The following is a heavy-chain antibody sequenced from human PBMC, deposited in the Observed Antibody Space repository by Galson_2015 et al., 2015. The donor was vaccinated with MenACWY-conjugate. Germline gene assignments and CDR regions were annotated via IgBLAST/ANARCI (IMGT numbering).Heavy chain of an antibody. D-gene: IGHD1-26*01. V-gene: IGHV5-51*01. CDR1: GYNFITYW. CDR2: ISPIDSKT. CDR3: ASHPPGGRGMDV. J-gene: IGHJ6*02. Sequence: AEVKKPGESLKISCKASGYNFITYWIGWVRQVPGKGLEWVGLISPIDSKTRYRPAFEGRVTISADNSITTAYLQWNSLQASDTAMYYCASHPPGGRGMDVWGQGTTVTVSS.